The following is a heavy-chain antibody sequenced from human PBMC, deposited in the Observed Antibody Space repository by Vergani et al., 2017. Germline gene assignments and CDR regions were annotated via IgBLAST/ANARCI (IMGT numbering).Heavy chain of an antibody. V-gene: IGHV1-2*04. J-gene: IGHJ5*02. CDR2: INPNSGGT. CDR1: GYTFTGYY. Sequence: QVQLVQSGAEVKKPGASVKVSCKASGYTFTGYYMHWVRQAPGQGLEWMGWINPNSGGTNYAQKFQGWVTMTRDTSISTAYMELSRLRSDDTAVYYCARDGGHSGLDRNNWFDPWGQGTLVTVSS. D-gene: IGHD6-19*01. CDR3: ARDGGHSGLDRNNWFDP.